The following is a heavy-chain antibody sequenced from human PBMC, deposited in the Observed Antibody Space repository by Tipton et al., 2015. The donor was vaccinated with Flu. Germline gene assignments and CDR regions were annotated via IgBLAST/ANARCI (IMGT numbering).Heavy chain of an antibody. J-gene: IGHJ3*02. D-gene: IGHD5-24*01. CDR3: ARSTMEMATIGWDAFDI. Sequence: LRLSCTVSGGSVNSGSHYWSWIRQPAGKGLEWIGRFYTTGTSNYNPSLKSRVTMSIDTSKNQFSLKLKSVTAADAAIYYCARSTMEMATIGWDAFDIWGQGTLVTVSS. V-gene: IGHV4-61*02. CDR2: FYTTGTS. CDR1: GGSVNSGSHY.